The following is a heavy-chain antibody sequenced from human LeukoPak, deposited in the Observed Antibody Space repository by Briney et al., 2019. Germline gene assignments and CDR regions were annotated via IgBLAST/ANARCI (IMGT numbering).Heavy chain of an antibody. D-gene: IGHD4-17*01. CDR2: IKQDGSEK. V-gene: IGHV3-7*02. Sequence: GGSLRLSCAASGXTFSSYWVSWVRQAPGKGLEWVANIKQDGSEKYYVDSVKGRFTISRDNSKNTLYLQMNSLRAEDTAVYYCARNPYGDFYFDYWGQGTLVTVSS. CDR1: GXTFSSYW. CDR3: ARNPYGDFYFDY. J-gene: IGHJ4*02.